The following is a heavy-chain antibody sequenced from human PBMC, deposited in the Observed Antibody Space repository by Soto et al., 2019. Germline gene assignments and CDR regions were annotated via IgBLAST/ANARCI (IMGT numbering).Heavy chain of an antibody. J-gene: IGHJ3*02. D-gene: IGHD3-16*01. Sequence: PGGSLRLSCAVSGLIFSDHYIDWVRQAPGKGLEWVGRTRNKANSYTTEYAASVKGRFTISRDDSKNLVYLQMNSLKTEDTAVYYCVRWITMFGGLSVKEALDIWGQGTMVTVSS. CDR2: TRNKANSYTT. V-gene: IGHV3-72*01. CDR3: VRWITMFGGLSVKEALDI. CDR1: GLIFSDHY.